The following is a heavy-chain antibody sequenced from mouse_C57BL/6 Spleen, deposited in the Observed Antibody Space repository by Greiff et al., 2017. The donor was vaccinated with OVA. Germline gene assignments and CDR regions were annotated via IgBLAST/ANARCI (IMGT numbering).Heavy chain of an antibody. Sequence: EVKLQESGGDLVKPGGSLKLSCAASGFTFSSYGMSWVRQTPDKRLEWVATISSGGSYTYYPDSVKGRFTISRDNAKNTLYLQMSSLKSEDTAMYYCARLIITTVVEGYFDYWGQGTTLTVSS. J-gene: IGHJ2*01. CDR2: ISSGGSYT. V-gene: IGHV5-6*01. CDR3: ARLIITTVVEGYFDY. D-gene: IGHD1-1*01. CDR1: GFTFSSYG.